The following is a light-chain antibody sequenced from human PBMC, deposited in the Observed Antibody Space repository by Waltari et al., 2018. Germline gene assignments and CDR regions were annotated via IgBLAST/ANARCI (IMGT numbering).Light chain of an antibody. CDR3: QQYYRWWA. CDR1: PSISSD. J-gene: IGKJ1*01. V-gene: IGKV3-15*01. Sequence: EIVMTQSPATLSVSPAERATLSCWASPSISSDLAWYQQKPGQAPRLLIYGASTRATGIPDRFSGSGSGTEFTLTISSLQSEDFAVYYCQQYYRWWAFGLGTKVERK. CDR2: GAS.